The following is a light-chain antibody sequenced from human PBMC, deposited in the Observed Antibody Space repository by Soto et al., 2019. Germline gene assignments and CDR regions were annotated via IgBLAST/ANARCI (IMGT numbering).Light chain of an antibody. V-gene: IGKV3-11*01. CDR1: QSVSSY. CDR3: QQANSFPWT. Sequence: EIVLTQSPATLSLSPGERATISCRASQSVSSYLAWYQQKPGQAPRLLIYDASNRATGIPARFSGSGSGTDFTLTISSLQPEDFATYYCQQANSFPWTFGQGTKVDIK. CDR2: DAS. J-gene: IGKJ1*01.